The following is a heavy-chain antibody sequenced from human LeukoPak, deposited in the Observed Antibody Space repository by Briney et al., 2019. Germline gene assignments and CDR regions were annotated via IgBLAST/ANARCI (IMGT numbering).Heavy chain of an antibody. D-gene: IGHD6-6*01. Sequence: ASVKVSCKASGYTFTGYYMHWVRQAPGQGLEWMGWINPNSGGTNYAQKFQGRVTMTRDTSIRTAYMELSRLRSDDTAVCYCARDSSSSGYYYYYYMDVWGKGTTVTVSS. V-gene: IGHV1-2*02. J-gene: IGHJ6*03. CDR1: GYTFTGYY. CDR3: ARDSSSSGYYYYYYMDV. CDR2: INPNSGGT.